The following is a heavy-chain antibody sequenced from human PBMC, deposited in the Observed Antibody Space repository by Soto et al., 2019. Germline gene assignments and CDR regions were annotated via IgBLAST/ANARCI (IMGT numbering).Heavy chain of an antibody. CDR3: ARDQRALRYFDY. J-gene: IGHJ4*02. Sequence: QVQLQESGPGLVKPSQTLSLTCSVSGDSISGGDYYWSWIRQPPGEALEWIGHIHYSGSTYYNASLKRRLTISLDTSKNEFSLNLSSVTAADTAVYYCARDQRALRYFDYWGQGTLVTVSS. CDR1: GDSISGGDYY. CDR2: IHYSGST. V-gene: IGHV4-30-4*01.